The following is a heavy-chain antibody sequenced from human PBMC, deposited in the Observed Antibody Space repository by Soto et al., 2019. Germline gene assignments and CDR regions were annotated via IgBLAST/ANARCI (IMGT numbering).Heavy chain of an antibody. CDR2: ISGGTSNT. Sequence: EVQLLESGGGLVQPGGSLRLSCAASGFTFSSYAMSWVRQAPGKGLEWVSAISGGTSNTYYADSVKGRFTISRDNSKNTLYLQMNSLRAEDTAVYYCAKERWAAAGTPTLDYWGQGTLVTVSS. J-gene: IGHJ4*02. CDR3: AKERWAAAGTPTLDY. V-gene: IGHV3-23*01. CDR1: GFTFSSYA. D-gene: IGHD6-13*01.